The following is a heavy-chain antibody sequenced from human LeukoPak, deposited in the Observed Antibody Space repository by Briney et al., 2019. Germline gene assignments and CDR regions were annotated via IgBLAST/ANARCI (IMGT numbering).Heavy chain of an antibody. V-gene: IGHV3-48*03. CDR2: ISSSGSTI. J-gene: IGHJ5*02. CDR3: ARVGYSYGHGWFDP. Sequence: PGGPLRLSCAASGFTFSSYEMNWVRQAPGKGLGWVSYISSSGSTIYYAGSVKGRFTISRDNAKNSLYLQMNSLRAEDTAVYYCARVGYSYGHGWFDPWGQGTLVTVSS. CDR1: GFTFSSYE. D-gene: IGHD5-18*01.